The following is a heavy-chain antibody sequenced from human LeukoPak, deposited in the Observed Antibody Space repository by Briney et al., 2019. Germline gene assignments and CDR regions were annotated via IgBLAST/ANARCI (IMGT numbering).Heavy chain of an antibody. CDR2: IYYSGST. J-gene: IGHJ4*02. V-gene: IGHV4-31*03. D-gene: IGHD1-26*01. CDR1: GGSISSGGYY. CDR3: AREIIRGSDYEANLDY. Sequence: PSETLSLTCTVSGGSISSGGYYWSWIRQHPGKGLEWIRYIYYSGSTYYNPSLKSRVTISVDTSNNQFSLRLSSVTAADTAVYYCAREIIRGSDYEANLDYWGRGTLVTVSA.